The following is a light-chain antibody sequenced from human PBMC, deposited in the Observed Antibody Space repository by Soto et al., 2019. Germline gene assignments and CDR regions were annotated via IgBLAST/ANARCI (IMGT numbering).Light chain of an antibody. CDR3: GSWDSSLSAYV. V-gene: IGLV2-14*01. J-gene: IGLJ1*01. CDR2: EVT. CDR1: RSDIGSYDF. Sequence: QSVLTQPASVSGSPGQSITISCTGSRSDIGSYDFVSWYQQHPGKVPKLIIYEVTHRPSGVSHRFSGSKSGSTASLGITGFQTGDEADYYCGSWDSSLSAYVFGTGTKVTVL.